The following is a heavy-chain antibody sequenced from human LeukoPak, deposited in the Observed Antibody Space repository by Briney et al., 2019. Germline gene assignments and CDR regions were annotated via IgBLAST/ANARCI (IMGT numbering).Heavy chain of an antibody. J-gene: IGHJ4*02. D-gene: IGHD6-13*01. CDR3: AKLGGIIAAAGELVDY. CDR2: IRNDGNEI. CDR1: GFTFSNYA. Sequence: PGGSLRLSCAASGFTFSNYAMHWVRQAPGKGLEWVAFIRNDGNEIYYADSVKGRFTISRDNSRDTLYFQMNSLIYEDTAVYYCAKLGGIIAAAGELVDYWGQGTLVTVSS. V-gene: IGHV3-30*02.